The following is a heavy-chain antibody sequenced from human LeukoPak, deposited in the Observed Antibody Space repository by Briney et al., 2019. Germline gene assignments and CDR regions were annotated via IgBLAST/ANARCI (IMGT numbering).Heavy chain of an antibody. D-gene: IGHD6-6*01. CDR3: AKGSSSSLVQAVY. CDR1: GFTFSSYG. V-gene: IGHV3-30*02. CDR2: IRYDGSNK. J-gene: IGHJ4*02. Sequence: GGSLRLSCAASGFTFSSYGMHWVRQAPGKGLEWVAFIRYDGSNKYYADSVKGRFTISRDNSKNTLYLQMNSLRADDTDVYYCAKGSSSSLVQAVYWGQGTLVTVSS.